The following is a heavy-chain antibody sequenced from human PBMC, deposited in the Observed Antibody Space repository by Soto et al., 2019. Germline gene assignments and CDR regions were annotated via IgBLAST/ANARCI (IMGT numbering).Heavy chain of an antibody. CDR1: GFTFSSYG. CDR2: IWYDGSNK. J-gene: IGHJ4*02. V-gene: IGHV3-33*01. Sequence: LRLSCAASGFTFSSYGMHWVRQAPGKGLEWVAVIWYDGSNKYYADSVKGRFTISSDNSKNTLYLQMNSLRAEDTAVYYCARTLEYSSSSPYWGQGTLVTVSS. D-gene: IGHD6-6*01. CDR3: ARTLEYSSSSPY.